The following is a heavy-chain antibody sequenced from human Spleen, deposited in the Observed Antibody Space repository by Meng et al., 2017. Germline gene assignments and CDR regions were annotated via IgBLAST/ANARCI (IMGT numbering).Heavy chain of an antibody. CDR2: INTYNGKT. CDR1: GYTFPDYW. J-gene: IGHJ4*02. Sequence: VPLVQSGAEVKKPGASVQGSCKASGYTFPDYWLHWLRRAPGQGLEWMGWINTYNGKTDYAQKFQGRVTMTADTSTRTAYMELRSLRSDDTAVYYCATRGNPYLNCWGQGTLVTVSS. CDR3: ATRGNPYLNC. V-gene: IGHV1-18*04.